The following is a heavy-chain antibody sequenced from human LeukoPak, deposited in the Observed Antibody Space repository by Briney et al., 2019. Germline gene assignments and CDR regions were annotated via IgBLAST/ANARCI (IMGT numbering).Heavy chain of an antibody. D-gene: IGHD2-2*01. Sequence: SAKVSCKASGGTFSSYAISWVRQVPGQGLEWMGGIIPIFGTANYAQKFQSRVTITADESTSTAYMELSSLRSEDTAVYYCASPSHCSSTSCYYAYYGMDVWGKGTTVTVSS. CDR1: GGTFSSYA. J-gene: IGHJ6*04. CDR3: ASPSHCSSTSCYYAYYGMDV. CDR2: IIPIFGTA. V-gene: IGHV1-69*01.